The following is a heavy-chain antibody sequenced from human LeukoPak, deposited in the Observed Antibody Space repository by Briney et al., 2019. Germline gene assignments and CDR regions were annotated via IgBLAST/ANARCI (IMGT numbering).Heavy chain of an antibody. D-gene: IGHD3-22*01. J-gene: IGHJ4*02. Sequence: SETLSLTCTVSGGSVSTIDYYWGWIRQPPGKGLEWIGSVYYSGSTYYNAPLKSRVTISVDTSKNQFSLNLSSVTAADTAVYFCARAPHFFDTSGSRYYFDYWGQGALVTVSS. V-gene: IGHV4-39*07. CDR3: ARAPHFFDTSGSRYYFDY. CDR1: GGSVSTIDYY. CDR2: VYYSGST.